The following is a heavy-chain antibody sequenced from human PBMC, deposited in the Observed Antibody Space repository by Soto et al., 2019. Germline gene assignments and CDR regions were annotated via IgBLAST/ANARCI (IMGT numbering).Heavy chain of an antibody. CDR2: INPSGGST. CDR1: GYTFTSYY. V-gene: IGHV1-46*01. Sequence: ASVKVSCKASGYTFTSYYMHWVRQAPGQGLEWMGIINPSGGSTSYAQKFQGRVTMTRDTSTSTVYMELSSLRSEDTAVYYCARAAKGDYYYYYYMDVWGKGTTVTVSS. J-gene: IGHJ6*03. CDR3: ARAAKGDYYYYYYMDV.